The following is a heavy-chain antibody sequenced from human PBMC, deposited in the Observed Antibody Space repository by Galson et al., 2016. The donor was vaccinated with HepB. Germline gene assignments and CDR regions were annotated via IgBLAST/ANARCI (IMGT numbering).Heavy chain of an antibody. V-gene: IGHV3-48*04. J-gene: IGHJ6*02. CDR3: AKDSSGRKVFTMVRELSSMDV. D-gene: IGHD3-10*01. Sequence: SLRLSCAVSGFTFSSQSMNWVRQAPGKGLEWVSYISGSGGIIFYADSVKGRFTISRDNAKNSVYLEMNSLRAEDTAVYYCAKDSSGRKVFTMVRELSSMDVWGQGTTVIVSS. CDR2: ISGSGGII. CDR1: GFTFSSQS.